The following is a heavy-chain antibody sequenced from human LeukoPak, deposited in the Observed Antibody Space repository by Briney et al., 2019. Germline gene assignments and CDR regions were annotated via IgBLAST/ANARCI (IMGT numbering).Heavy chain of an antibody. CDR3: AKAGPNSSSIDY. V-gene: IGHV1-69*01. CDR1: GGTFSSYA. CDR2: IIPIFGTA. J-gene: IGHJ4*02. D-gene: IGHD6-6*01. Sequence: SVKVSCKASGGTFSSYAISWVRQAPGQGLEWMGGIIPIFGTANYAQKFQGRVTITADESTSTAYMELSSLRSEDTAVYYCAKAGPNSSSIDYWGQGTLVTVSS.